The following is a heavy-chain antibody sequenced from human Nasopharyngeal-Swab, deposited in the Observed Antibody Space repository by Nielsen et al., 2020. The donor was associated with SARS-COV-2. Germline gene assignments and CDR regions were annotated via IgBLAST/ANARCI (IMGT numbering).Heavy chain of an antibody. J-gene: IGHJ2*01. V-gene: IGHV4-61*01. CDR2: IYYSGST. Sequence: SETLSLTCTVSGYSISSGYYWGWIRQPPGKGLEWIGYIYYSGSTNYNPSLKSRVTIPVDTSKNQFSLKLSSVTAADTAVYYCARALPAEYSHYWYFDLWGRGTLVTVSS. D-gene: IGHD6-6*01. CDR3: ARALPAEYSHYWYFDL. CDR1: GYSISSGYY.